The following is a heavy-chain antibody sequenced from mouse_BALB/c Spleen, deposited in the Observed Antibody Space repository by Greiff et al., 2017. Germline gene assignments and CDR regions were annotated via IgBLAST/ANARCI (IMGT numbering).Heavy chain of an antibody. CDR2: ISSGSSTN. D-gene: IGHD2-1*01. CDR3: ARSEDYGKGVAY. V-gene: IGHV5-17*02. CDR1: GFTFSSFG. Sequence: EVQGVESGGGLVQPGGSRKLSCAASGFTFSSFGMHWVRQAPEKGLEWVAYISSGSSTNYYADTVKGRFTISRDNPKNTLFLQMTSLRSEDTAMYYCARSEDYGKGVAYWGQGTLVTVSA. J-gene: IGHJ3*01.